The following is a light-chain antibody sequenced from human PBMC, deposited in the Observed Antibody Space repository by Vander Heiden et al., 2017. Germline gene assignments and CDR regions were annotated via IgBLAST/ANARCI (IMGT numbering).Light chain of an antibody. J-gene: IGLJ3*02. CDR1: ISNIGNNY. V-gene: IGLV1-51*01. Sequence: QKVTISCSGSISNIGNNYGSWYQQLPGTAPKLLIYDNNKRPSGIPDRFSGSKSGTSDTLSWSGEYSGVHADSYCKTRDGRVLGDVFGAGTKLTVL. CDR3: KTRDGRVLGDV. CDR2: DNN.